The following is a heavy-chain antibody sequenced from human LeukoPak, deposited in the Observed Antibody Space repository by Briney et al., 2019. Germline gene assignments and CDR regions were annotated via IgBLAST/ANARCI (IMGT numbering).Heavy chain of an antibody. CDR3: TRQQPDAFDI. Sequence: GGSLRLSCAASGFTFSTYWMHWVRQAPGTGLVWVSRINSDGSSTTYADSVKGRFTISRDNAKNTLSLQMNSLRAEDTAVYYCTRQQPDAFDIWGPGTMVTVSS. CDR2: INSDGSST. V-gene: IGHV3-74*01. D-gene: IGHD6-13*01. CDR1: GFTFSTYW. J-gene: IGHJ3*02.